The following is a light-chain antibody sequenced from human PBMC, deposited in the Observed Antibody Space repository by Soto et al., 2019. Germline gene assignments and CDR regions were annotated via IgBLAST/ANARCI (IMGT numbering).Light chain of an antibody. CDR1: QSISSW. J-gene: IGKJ2*01. Sequence: DIQMTQSPSTLSASVGDRVTITCRAGQSISSWLAWYQQKPGKAPKLLIYKASSLESGVPSRFSGSGSGTELTLTISSLQPDDFATYYCQQYNSYPYTFGQGTKLEIK. V-gene: IGKV1-5*03. CDR2: KAS. CDR3: QQYNSYPYT.